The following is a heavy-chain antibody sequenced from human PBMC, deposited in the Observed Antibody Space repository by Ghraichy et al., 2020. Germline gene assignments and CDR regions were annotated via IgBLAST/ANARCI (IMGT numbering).Heavy chain of an antibody. Sequence: ASVKVSCKASGYTFSTNAISWVRQAPGQGLEWMGWISGYNGDTNYAQSLQGRVTLTTDTSTSTAYMELRSLRSDDTAMYYCVGDPGIGVDWFDPWGQGTLVTVSS. CDR3: VGDPGIGVDWFDP. V-gene: IGHV1-18*01. J-gene: IGHJ5*02. CDR1: GYTFSTNA. D-gene: IGHD2-15*01. CDR2: ISGYNGDT.